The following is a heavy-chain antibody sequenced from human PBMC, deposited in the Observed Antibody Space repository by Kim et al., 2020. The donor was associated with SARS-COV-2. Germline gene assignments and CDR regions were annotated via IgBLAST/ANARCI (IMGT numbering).Heavy chain of an antibody. CDR3: TTDPVKKDIVVVPAAIRGLWDGMDV. CDR1: GFTFSNAW. D-gene: IGHD2-2*01. J-gene: IGHJ6*02. CDR2: IKSKTDGGTT. Sequence: GGSLRLSCAASGFTFSNAWMSWVRQAPGKGLEWVGRIKSKTDGGTTDYAAPVKGRFTISRDDSKNTLYLQMNSLKTEDTAVYYCTTDPVKKDIVVVPAAIRGLWDGMDVWGQGTTVTVSS. V-gene: IGHV3-15*01.